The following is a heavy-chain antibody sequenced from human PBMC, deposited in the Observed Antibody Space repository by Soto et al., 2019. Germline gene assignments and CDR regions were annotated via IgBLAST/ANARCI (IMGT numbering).Heavy chain of an antibody. CDR3: ARDPGGYCTNGVCYKRGMDV. Sequence: QVQLVESGGGVVQPGRSLRLSCAASGFTFSSYGMHRVRQAPGKGLEWVAVIWYDGSNKYYADSVKGRFTISRDNSKNTLYLQMNSLRAEDTAVYYCARDPGGYCTNGVCYKRGMDVWGQGTTVTVSS. D-gene: IGHD2-8*01. J-gene: IGHJ6*02. V-gene: IGHV3-33*01. CDR1: GFTFSSYG. CDR2: IWYDGSNK.